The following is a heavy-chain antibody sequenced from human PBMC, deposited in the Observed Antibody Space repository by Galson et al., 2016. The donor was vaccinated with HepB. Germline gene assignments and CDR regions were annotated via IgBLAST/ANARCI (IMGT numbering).Heavy chain of an antibody. CDR2: ITSSSTVI. D-gene: IGHD3-10*01. V-gene: IGHV3-21*05. CDR3: ASDSSSGYFFGS. CDR1: GVSLSDYN. Sequence: SLRLSCAASGVSLSDYNMNWVRQAPGKGLEWVSYITSSSTVIYYADSVKGRFTISRDNAKNSLYLQMNSLRAEDTAVYYCASDSSSGYFFGSWGQGALVTVSS. J-gene: IGHJ5*02.